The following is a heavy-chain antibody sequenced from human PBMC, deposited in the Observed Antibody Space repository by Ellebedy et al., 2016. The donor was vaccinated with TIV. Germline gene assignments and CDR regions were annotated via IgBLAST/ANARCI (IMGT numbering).Heavy chain of an antibody. Sequence: PGGSLRLSCAASGFIFNSHGMHWVRQAPGKGLEWVAVISSHGMTTYYADSVKGRFTISRENSNNSLYLQMNSLRAEDTAVYFCTKEGAVAGAPAYLAYDYWGQGTLVTVSS. J-gene: IGHJ4*02. CDR1: GFIFNSHG. D-gene: IGHD6-19*01. CDR2: ISSHGMTT. CDR3: TKEGAVAGAPAYLAYDY. V-gene: IGHV3-30*13.